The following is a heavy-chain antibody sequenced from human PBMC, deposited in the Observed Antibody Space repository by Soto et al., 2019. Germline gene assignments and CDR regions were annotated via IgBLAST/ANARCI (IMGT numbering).Heavy chain of an antibody. V-gene: IGHV3-15*07. CDR2: IKSKTDGGTI. J-gene: IGHJ6*02. D-gene: IGHD6-19*01. Sequence: PGGSLRLSCAASGFTFSNAWMNWVRQAPGKGLEWVGRIKSKTDGGTIDHAAPVKGRFTVSRDDSKNTLYLQMNSLKTEDTAVYYFTVGYSSGWHPTWGYYYGLDVWGLGTTVTVSS. CDR1: GFTFSNAW. CDR3: TVGYSSGWHPTWGYYYGLDV.